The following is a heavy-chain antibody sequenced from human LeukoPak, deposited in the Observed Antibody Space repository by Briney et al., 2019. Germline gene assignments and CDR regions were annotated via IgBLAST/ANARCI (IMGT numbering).Heavy chain of an antibody. J-gene: IGHJ4*02. D-gene: IGHD3-22*01. Sequence: PSETLSLTCAVYGGSFSGYYWSWIRQPPGKGLEWIGEINHSGSTNYNPSLKSRVTISVDTSKNQFSLKLSSVTAADTAVYYCARDHWAQYYYDSSGGFDYWGQGTLVTVSS. CDR1: GGSFSGYY. V-gene: IGHV4-34*01. CDR3: ARDHWAQYYYDSSGGFDY. CDR2: INHSGST.